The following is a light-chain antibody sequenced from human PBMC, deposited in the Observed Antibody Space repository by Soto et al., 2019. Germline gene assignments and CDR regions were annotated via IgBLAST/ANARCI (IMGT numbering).Light chain of an antibody. CDR2: GAS. J-gene: IGKJ5*01. CDR1: QSLITRY. V-gene: IGKV3-20*01. CDR3: QQDGNAPT. Sequence: EIVLTQSPGTLSLFPGERATLSCRASQSLITRYLAWYQQKPGQAPRLLIYGASSRATGIPDRFSGSGSGSDFTLTISRLEPEDFAVYSCQQDGNAPTFGQGTRLEIK.